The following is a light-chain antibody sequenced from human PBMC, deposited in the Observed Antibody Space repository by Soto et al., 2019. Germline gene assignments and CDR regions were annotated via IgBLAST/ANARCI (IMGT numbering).Light chain of an antibody. Sequence: QSVLTQPPSVSATPGQTVTISGSGSNSNIGNNYVSWYQQLPGTAPKLLIYDNSKRPSEIPDRFSGSKSGPSATLGITGLQTGDEADYYCGTWDSSLSAGVFGTGTKVTVL. J-gene: IGLJ1*01. CDR3: GTWDSSLSAGV. V-gene: IGLV1-51*01. CDR1: NSNIGNNY. CDR2: DNS.